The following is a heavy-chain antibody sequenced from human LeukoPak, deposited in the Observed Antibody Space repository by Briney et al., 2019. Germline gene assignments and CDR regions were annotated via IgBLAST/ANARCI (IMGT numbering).Heavy chain of an antibody. J-gene: IGHJ6*02. D-gene: IGHD3-3*01. CDR1: GFTFSSYG. CDR2: ISYDGSNK. CDR3: AKLATKYDFWSGYYEVDV. Sequence: GGSLRLSCAASGFTFSSYGMHWVRQAPGKGLEWVAVISYDGSNKYYADSVKGRFTISRDNSKNTLYLQMNSLRAEDTAVYYCAKLATKYDFWSGYYEVDVWGQGTTVTVSS. V-gene: IGHV3-30*18.